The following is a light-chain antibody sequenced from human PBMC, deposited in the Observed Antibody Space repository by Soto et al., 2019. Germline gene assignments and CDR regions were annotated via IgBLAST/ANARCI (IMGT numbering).Light chain of an antibody. Sequence: EIVLTQSPATLSLSPGERATLSCRASRSVRSYLAWYQQKPGQAPRLLIYDASNRAAGIPARFSGSGSVTDFNLTISDLEPEDFAVYYCQQRYAWPPNTFGQGTRLEIK. CDR3: QQRYAWPPNT. CDR1: RSVRSY. J-gene: IGKJ5*01. CDR2: DAS. V-gene: IGKV3-11*01.